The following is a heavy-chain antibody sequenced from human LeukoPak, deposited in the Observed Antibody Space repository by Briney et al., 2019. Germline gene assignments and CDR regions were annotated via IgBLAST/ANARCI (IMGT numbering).Heavy chain of an antibody. V-gene: IGHV4-39*07. CDR3: ASSMTTVTTGVDY. Sequence: SETLSLTCTVSGGSISSSSYYWGWIRQPPGKGLEWIGSIYYSGSTYYNPSLKSRVTISVDTSKNQFSLKLSSVTAADTAVYYCASSMTTVTTGVDYWGQGTLVTVSS. CDR1: GGSISSSSYY. J-gene: IGHJ4*02. CDR2: IYYSGST. D-gene: IGHD4-17*01.